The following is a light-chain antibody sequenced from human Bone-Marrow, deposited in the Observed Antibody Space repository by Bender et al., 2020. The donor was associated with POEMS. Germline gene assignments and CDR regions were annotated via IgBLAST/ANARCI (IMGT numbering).Light chain of an antibody. J-gene: IGLJ1*01. CDR1: ALPKQY. CDR2: HDT. Sequence: SYELTQPPSVSVSPGQTAKITCSGDALPKQYAYWFQQKPGQAPVLVISHDTDRPSGIPERFSGSNSGNTATLTISRVVAGDEADYYCQVWDRNSDCVFGTGTQVTVL. CDR3: QVWDRNSDCV. V-gene: IGLV3-21*01.